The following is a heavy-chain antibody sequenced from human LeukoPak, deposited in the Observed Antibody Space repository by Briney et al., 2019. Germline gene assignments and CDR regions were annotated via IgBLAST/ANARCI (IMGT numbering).Heavy chain of an antibody. D-gene: IGHD2-21*02. CDR3: VRVTANHVSWFDS. CDR2: LNPKTGGT. Sequence: ASVKVSCKASGYTLTDHYIHWVRQAPGQGLEWMGWLNPKTGGTNYAQTFQGRVTMTRDTSISTAYMYLSRLTSDDTAVYYWVRVTANHVSWFDSWRQETLLTVSS. CDR1: GYTLTDHY. V-gene: IGHV1-2*02. J-gene: IGHJ5*01.